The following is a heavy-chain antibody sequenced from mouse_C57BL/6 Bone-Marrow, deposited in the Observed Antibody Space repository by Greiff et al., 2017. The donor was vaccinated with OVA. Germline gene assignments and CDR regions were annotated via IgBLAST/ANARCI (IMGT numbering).Heavy chain of an antibody. CDR1: GYTFTDYE. J-gene: IGHJ4*01. D-gene: IGHD2-2*01. V-gene: IGHV1-15*01. CDR3: TREEYYGYGAMDY. CDR2: IDPETGGT. Sequence: QVHVKQSGAELVRPGASVTLSCKASGYTFTDYEMHWVKQTPVHGLEWIGAIDPETGGTAYNQKFKGKAILTADKSSSTAYMELRSLTAEDSAVYYCTREEYYGYGAMDYWGQGTSVTVSS.